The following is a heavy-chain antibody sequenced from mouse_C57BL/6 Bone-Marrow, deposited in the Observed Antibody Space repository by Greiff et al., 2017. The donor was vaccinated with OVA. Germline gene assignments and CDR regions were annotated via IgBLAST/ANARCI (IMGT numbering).Heavy chain of an antibody. Sequence: QVQLQQPGAELVKPGASVKMSCKASGYTFTSYWITWVKQRPGQGLEWLGAIYPGSGSTNYNEKFKSKATLTVDTSSSTAYMQLSSLTSEDSAVYYCARDYYGSLFAYWGQGTLVTVSA. J-gene: IGHJ3*01. CDR1: GYTFTSYW. CDR3: ARDYYGSLFAY. CDR2: IYPGSGST. V-gene: IGHV1-55*01. D-gene: IGHD1-1*01.